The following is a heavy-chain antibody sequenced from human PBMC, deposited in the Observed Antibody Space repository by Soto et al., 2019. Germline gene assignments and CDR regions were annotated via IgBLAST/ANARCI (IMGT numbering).Heavy chain of an antibody. CDR2: INAGNGNT. Sequence: RASVKVSCKASGYTFTSYAMHWVRQAPGQRLECMGWINAGNGNTKYSQKFQGRVTITRDTSASTAYMELSSLRSEDTAVYYCARWGGGSGWYGYSRGYFDYWGQGTLVTVSS. J-gene: IGHJ4*02. D-gene: IGHD6-19*01. CDR3: ARWGGGSGWYGYSRGYFDY. V-gene: IGHV1-3*01. CDR1: GYTFTSYA.